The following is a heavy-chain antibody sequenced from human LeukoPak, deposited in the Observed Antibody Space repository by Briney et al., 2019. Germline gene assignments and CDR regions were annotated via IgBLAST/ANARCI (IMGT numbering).Heavy chain of an antibody. Sequence: SETLSLTCAVYGGSFSGYYWSWIRQPPGKGLEWIGEINHSVSTNYNPSLKSLVTISVDTSKNQFSLKQSSVTAADTAVYYCARGLWFRELGYWGQGTLVTVSS. CDR1: GGSFSGYY. V-gene: IGHV4-34*01. CDR2: INHSVST. CDR3: ARGLWFRELGY. D-gene: IGHD3-10*01. J-gene: IGHJ4*02.